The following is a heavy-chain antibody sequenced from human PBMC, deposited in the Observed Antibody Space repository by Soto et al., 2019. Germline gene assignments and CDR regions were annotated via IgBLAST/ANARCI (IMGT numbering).Heavy chain of an antibody. Sequence: QVQLVQSGAEVKKPGSSVKDSCKASGGTLSSYVISWVRQAPGQGLEWMGGIIPVFGTVNYAQKFQGRVTVTADESTSTAYMELRSLRSEDAAVYYCARAQRIQLWASGTDVWSQGTTLTVSS. CDR3: ARAQRIQLWASGTDV. V-gene: IGHV1-69*01. CDR1: GGTLSSYV. J-gene: IGHJ6*02. CDR2: IIPVFGTV. D-gene: IGHD5-18*01.